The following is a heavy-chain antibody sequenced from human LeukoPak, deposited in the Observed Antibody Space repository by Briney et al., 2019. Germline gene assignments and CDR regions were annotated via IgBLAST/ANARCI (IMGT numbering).Heavy chain of an antibody. CDR3: ARPRSLYSGIYY. Sequence: GESLRLSCAASGFTFSNDCMNWVRQAPRKGLGRVAKIKQDGSEKYSAVSVRRRFTSSRDDGKNSLYLQMNSLRAEDTAVYYCARPRSLYSGIYYWGQGTLVTVSS. CDR2: IKQDGSEK. J-gene: IGHJ4*02. CDR1: GFTFSNDC. D-gene: IGHD4-11*01. V-gene: IGHV3-7*01.